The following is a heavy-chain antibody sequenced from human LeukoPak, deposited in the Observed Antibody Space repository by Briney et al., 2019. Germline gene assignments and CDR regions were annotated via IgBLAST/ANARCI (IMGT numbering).Heavy chain of an antibody. CDR3: ARRRGGDYGMYYYYYMDV. D-gene: IGHD4-17*01. J-gene: IGHJ6*03. V-gene: IGHV4-39*07. CDR2: MYYSGNT. CDR1: GGSISSTGYY. Sequence: SETLSLTCTVSGGSISSTGYYWGWIRQPPGKGLEWIGSMYYSGNTYYNPSLKSRVTISVDTSKNQFSLKLSSVTAADTAVYYCARRRGGDYGMYYYYYMDVWGKGTTVTVSS.